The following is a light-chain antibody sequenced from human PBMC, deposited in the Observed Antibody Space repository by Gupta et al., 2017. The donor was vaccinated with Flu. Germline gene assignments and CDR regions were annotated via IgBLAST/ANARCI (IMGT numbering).Light chain of an antibody. J-gene: IGLJ2*01. V-gene: IGLV2-8*01. CDR3: SSYAGSNIVV. Sequence: SVTSSCTGTSSDVGGYDSVSWFQQHPGKAPKLIIYEVTKRPSGVPDRFSGSKSGNTASLTVSGLQAEDEADYYCSSYAGSNIVVFGGGTKLTVL. CDR2: EVT. CDR1: SSDVGGYDS.